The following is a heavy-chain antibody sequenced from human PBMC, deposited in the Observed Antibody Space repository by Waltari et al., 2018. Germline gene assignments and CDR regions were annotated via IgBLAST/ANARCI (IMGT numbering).Heavy chain of an antibody. CDR2: INQSGST. V-gene: IGHV4-34*01. D-gene: IGHD2-15*01. CDR1: GGSFSGYY. CDR3: ARRAGYCSGGSCYSLGMRHGYYFDY. J-gene: IGHJ4*02. Sequence: QVQLQQWGAGLLKPSETLSLTCAVYGGSFSGYYWSWIRQPPGKGLEWIGEINQSGSTNYNPSLKSRVTISVDTSKNQFSLKLSSVTAADTAVYYCARRAGYCSGGSCYSLGMRHGYYFDYWGQGTLVTVSS.